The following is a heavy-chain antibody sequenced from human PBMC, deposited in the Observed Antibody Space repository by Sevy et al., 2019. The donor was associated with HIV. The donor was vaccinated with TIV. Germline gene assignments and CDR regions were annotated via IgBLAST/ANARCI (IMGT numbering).Heavy chain of an antibody. Sequence: SGPTLVNPTQTLTLTCTFSGFSLSTSGVGVGWIRQPPGKALEWLTVIYWNDDKRYSPSLKSRLTITKDTSKNQVVLKMTNMDPVDTATYYCAHSHHEYNYYDSSGYYMDYWGQGTLVTVSS. V-gene: IGHV2-5*01. J-gene: IGHJ4*02. CDR1: GFSLSTSGVG. D-gene: IGHD3-22*01. CDR3: AHSHHEYNYYDSSGYYMDY. CDR2: IYWNDDK.